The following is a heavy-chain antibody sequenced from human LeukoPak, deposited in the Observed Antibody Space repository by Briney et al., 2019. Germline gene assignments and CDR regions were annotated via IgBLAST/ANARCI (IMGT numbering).Heavy chain of an antibody. D-gene: IGHD5-18*01. J-gene: IGHJ4*02. CDR3: AKDTGYNYGYDY. CDR1: GFTFSSYW. CDR2: INSDGSST. V-gene: IGHV3-74*01. Sequence: GGSLRLSCAASGFTFSSYWMHWVRQAPGKGLVWVSRINSDGSSTSYADSVKGRFTISRDNSKNMLYLQMNSLRAEDTAIYYCAKDTGYNYGYDYWGQGTLATVSS.